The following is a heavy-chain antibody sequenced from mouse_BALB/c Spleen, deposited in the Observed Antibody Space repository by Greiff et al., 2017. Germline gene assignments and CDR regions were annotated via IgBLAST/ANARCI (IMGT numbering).Heavy chain of an antibody. CDR3: ARSTTVVAPDWDIDV. V-gene: IGHV1S81*02. J-gene: IGHJ1*01. D-gene: IGHD1-1*01. CDR1: GYTFTSYW. CDR2: INPSNGRT. Sequence: VQLQQPGAELVKPGASVKLSCKASGYTFTSYWMHWVKQRPGQGLEWIGEINPSNGRTNYNEKFKSKATLTVDKSSSTAYMQLSSLTSEDSAVYYCARSTTVVAPDWDIDVWGAGTTVTVSS.